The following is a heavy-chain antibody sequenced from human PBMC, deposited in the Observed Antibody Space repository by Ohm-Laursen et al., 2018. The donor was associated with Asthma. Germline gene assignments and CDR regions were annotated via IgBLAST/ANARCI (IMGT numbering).Heavy chain of an antibody. V-gene: IGHV3-23*01. Sequence: SLRLSCSASGFTFSSHAMSWVRQAPGKGLEWVSAVSASGDGTYYADSVKGRFTISRDNSKNTLYLQMNSLRAEDTAVYYCAKHPEVFTVVTDYFDYWGQGTLVTVSS. J-gene: IGHJ4*02. CDR1: GFTFSSHA. CDR2: VSASGDGT. CDR3: AKHPEVFTVVTDYFDY. D-gene: IGHD4-23*01.